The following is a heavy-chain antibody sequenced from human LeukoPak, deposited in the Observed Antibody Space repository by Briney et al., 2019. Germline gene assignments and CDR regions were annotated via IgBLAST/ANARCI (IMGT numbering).Heavy chain of an antibody. V-gene: IGHV3-48*04. Sequence: GGSLRLSCVASGFTFNIYSMNWFCQAPGKGLEWISYISSSSATIYYADSVKGRFTISRDNAKNSLYLQMNSLRAEDTAVYYCARGRDLFDSWGQGTLVIVSS. CDR1: GFTFNIYS. CDR2: ISSSSATI. J-gene: IGHJ4*02. CDR3: ARGRDLFDS.